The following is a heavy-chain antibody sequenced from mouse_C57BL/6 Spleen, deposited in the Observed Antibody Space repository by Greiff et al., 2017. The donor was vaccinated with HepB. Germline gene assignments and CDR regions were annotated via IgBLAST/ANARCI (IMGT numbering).Heavy chain of an antibody. CDR1: GFTFSSYA. J-gene: IGHJ4*01. CDR2: ISSGGDSI. CDR3: TRDPQLRVLHYYAMDY. D-gene: IGHD1-1*01. Sequence: EVQGVESGEGLVKPGGSLKLSCAASGFTFSSYAMSWVRQTPEKRLEWVAYISSGGDSIYYADTVKGRFTISRDNARNTLYLQMSSLKSEDTAMYYCTRDPQLRVLHYYAMDYWGQGTSVTVSS. V-gene: IGHV5-9-1*02.